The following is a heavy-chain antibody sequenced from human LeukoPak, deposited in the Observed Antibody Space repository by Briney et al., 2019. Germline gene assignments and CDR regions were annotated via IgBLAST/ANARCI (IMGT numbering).Heavy chain of an antibody. Sequence: SETLSLTCAVYGGSFRGYYWSWIRQPPGKGLEWIGEINHSGSTNYNPSLKSRVTISVDTSKNQFSLKLSSVTAADTAVYYCARVPPPYCSGGSCYSSYYYGMDVWGQGTTVTVSS. V-gene: IGHV4-34*01. J-gene: IGHJ6*02. D-gene: IGHD2-15*01. CDR2: INHSGST. CDR3: ARVPPPYCSGGSCYSSYYYGMDV. CDR1: GGSFRGYY.